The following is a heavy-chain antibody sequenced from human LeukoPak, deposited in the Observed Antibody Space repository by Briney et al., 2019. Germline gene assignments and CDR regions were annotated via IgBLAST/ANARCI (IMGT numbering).Heavy chain of an antibody. J-gene: IGHJ4*02. Sequence: GGSLRLSCAASGFTFSSYEMNWVRQAPGKGLEWVSYISSSGSTIYYADSVKGRFTISRDNSKNTLYLQMNTLRAEDTAVYYCAKSMVGLHSSGYPWGDYWGQGTLVTVSS. D-gene: IGHD3-22*01. V-gene: IGHV3-48*03. CDR3: AKSMVGLHSSGYPWGDY. CDR2: ISSSGSTI. CDR1: GFTFSSYE.